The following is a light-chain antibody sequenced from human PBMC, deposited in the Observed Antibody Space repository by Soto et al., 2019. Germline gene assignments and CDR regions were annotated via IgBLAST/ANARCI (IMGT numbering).Light chain of an antibody. CDR2: GNS. V-gene: IGLV1-40*01. CDR1: SSNIGAGYD. J-gene: IGLJ2*01. Sequence: QLVLTQPPSVSGAPGQRVTISCTGSSSNIGAGYDVHWYQQLPGTAPKPLIYGNSNRPSGVPDRFSGSKSGTSASLAIAGLQAEDEADYYCQSYDSSYVIFGGGTKLTVL. CDR3: QSYDSSYVI.